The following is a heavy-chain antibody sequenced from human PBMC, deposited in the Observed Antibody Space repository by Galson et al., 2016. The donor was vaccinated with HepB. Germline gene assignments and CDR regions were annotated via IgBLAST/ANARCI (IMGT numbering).Heavy chain of an antibody. CDR1: GFTFRNYG. CDR2: ISRSGDST. D-gene: IGHD2-2*01. J-gene: IGHJ6*04. CDR3: VQGSTAPAV. Sequence: SLRLSCAASGFTFRNYGMTWVRQAPGKGLEVVSSISRSGDSTDYADSVKGRFTIFRDNSKNTLSLQMNSLTADDTVIYYCVQGSTAPAVWGKGTTVTVSS. V-gene: IGHV3-23*01.